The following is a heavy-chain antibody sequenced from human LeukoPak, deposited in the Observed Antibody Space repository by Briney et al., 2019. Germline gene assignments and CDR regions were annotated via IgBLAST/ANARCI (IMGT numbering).Heavy chain of an antibody. CDR3: TRLGGGYGELDN. Sequence: GGSLRLSCAASGFTFSGSAMHWVRQASGKGLEWVGDIRSKANSYATAYAASVRARFTSSRADSKNTAYLQTSSLKTEDTAVYYCTRLGGGYGELDNWGQGTLVTVSS. V-gene: IGHV3-73*01. D-gene: IGHD5-12*01. CDR2: IRSKANSYAT. CDR1: GFTFSGSA. J-gene: IGHJ1*01.